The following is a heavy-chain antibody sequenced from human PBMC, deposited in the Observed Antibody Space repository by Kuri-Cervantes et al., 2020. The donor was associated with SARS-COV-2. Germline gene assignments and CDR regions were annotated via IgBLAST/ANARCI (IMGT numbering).Heavy chain of an antibody. V-gene: IGHV4-34*01. J-gene: IGHJ4*02. D-gene: IGHD4-23*01. CDR1: GGSFSGYY. CDR2: INHSGST. CDR3: ARVKSVVTPDIDY. Sequence: SETLSLTCAVYGGSFSGYYWSWIRQPPGKGLEWIGEINHSGSTNYNPSLKSRVTISVDTSKNQFSLKLSSVTAADTAVYYCARVKSVVTPDIDYWGQGTPVTVSS.